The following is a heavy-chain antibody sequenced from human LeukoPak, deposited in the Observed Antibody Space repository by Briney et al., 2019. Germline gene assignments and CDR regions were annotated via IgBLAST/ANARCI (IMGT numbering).Heavy chain of an antibody. V-gene: IGHV4-34*01. CDR1: GGSFSGYY. CDR2: INHSGST. CDR3: ARRGSRRLRPLDY. D-gene: IGHD5-12*01. J-gene: IGHJ4*02. Sequence: PSETLSLTCAVYGGSFSGYYWSWIRQPPGKGLEWIGEINHSGSTNYNPSLESRVTISVDTSKNQFSLKLSSVTAADTAVYYCARRGSRRLRPLDYWGQGTLVTVSS.